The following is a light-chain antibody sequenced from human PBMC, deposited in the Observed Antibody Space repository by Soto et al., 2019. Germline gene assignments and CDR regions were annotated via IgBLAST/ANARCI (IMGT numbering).Light chain of an antibody. J-gene: IGKJ3*01. CDR3: QQHGSSPPIT. CDR1: QSVSSSY. Sequence: IVLTQSPGTLSLSPGERATLSCRASQSVSSSYLAWYQQKPGQAPRLLIYGASSRATGIPDRFSGSGSGTDFTLTISRLEPEDFAVYYCQQHGSSPPITFGPGTKVDIK. CDR2: GAS. V-gene: IGKV3-20*01.